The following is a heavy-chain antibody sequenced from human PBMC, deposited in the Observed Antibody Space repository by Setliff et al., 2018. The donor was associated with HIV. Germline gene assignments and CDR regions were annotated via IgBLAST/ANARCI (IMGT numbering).Heavy chain of an antibody. J-gene: IGHJ6*02. V-gene: IGHV1-18*01. CDR3: ARLGSGWSDSYYYALEV. CDR1: GYTFPTYG. CDR2: ISPYNGHT. D-gene: IGHD6-19*01. Sequence: WASVKVSCKTSGYTFPTYGISWVRQAPGHGLEWMGWISPYNGHTKYAQTFQGRVTMTIDTSTNSAYMELRSLRSDDTAVYFCARLGSGWSDSYYYALEVWGQGTTVTVSS.